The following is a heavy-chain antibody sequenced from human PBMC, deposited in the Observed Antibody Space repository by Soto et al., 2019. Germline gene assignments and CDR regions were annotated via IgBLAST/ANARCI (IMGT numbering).Heavy chain of an antibody. CDR2: IRNKANNYAT. D-gene: IGHD3-16*01. J-gene: IGHJ4*02. CDR3: TARVDDTFLDY. CDR1: GFTFSGSA. Sequence: GGSVRLSCAASGFTFSGSAMHWVRQASGKGLEWVGRIRNKANNYATAYGASVKGRFTISRDESQNTAYLQMNSLKTVDTAVYYCTARVDDTFLDYWAPGSLVTVYS. V-gene: IGHV3-73*01.